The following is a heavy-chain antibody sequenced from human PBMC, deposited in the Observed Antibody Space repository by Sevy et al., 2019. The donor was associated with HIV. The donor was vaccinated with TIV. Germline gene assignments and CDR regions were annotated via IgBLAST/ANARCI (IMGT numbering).Heavy chain of an antibody. CDR3: ARAERGLGYCSGGSCYSGEGFDY. CDR1: GGSISSYY. Sequence: SEILSLTCTVSGGSISSYYWSWIRQPPGKGLEWIGYIYYSGSTNYNPSLKSRVTISVDTSKNQFSLKLSSVTAADTAVYYCARAERGLGYCSGGSCYSGEGFDYWGQGTLVTVSS. CDR2: IYYSGST. V-gene: IGHV4-59*01. J-gene: IGHJ4*02. D-gene: IGHD2-15*01.